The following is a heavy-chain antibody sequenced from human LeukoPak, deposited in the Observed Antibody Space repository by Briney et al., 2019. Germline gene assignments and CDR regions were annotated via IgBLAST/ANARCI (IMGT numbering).Heavy chain of an antibody. Sequence: GGSLRLSCAASGFTFSGFAMHWVRQAPGKGLAWVTLISHDGNSQYYADSVKGRFIISRDNSENTLYLQMNSLRPDDTAVYYCAREYSTNWYRSLRDWGQGTLVTVSS. J-gene: IGHJ4*02. V-gene: IGHV3-30-3*01. CDR2: ISHDGNSQ. CDR3: AREYSTNWYRSLRD. D-gene: IGHD6-13*01. CDR1: GFTFSGFA.